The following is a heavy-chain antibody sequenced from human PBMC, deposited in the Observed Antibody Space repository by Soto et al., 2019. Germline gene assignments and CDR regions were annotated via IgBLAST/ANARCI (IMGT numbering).Heavy chain of an antibody. J-gene: IGHJ4*02. CDR1: DGSISPYY. CDR3: ARLGGYYQSLDS. D-gene: IGHD3-22*01. V-gene: IGHV4-59*08. Sequence: QVQLQESGPGLVKPSETLSLSCTVSDGSISPYYWSWIRQPPGKGLEWIGYIYYAGTTTYNPSLKSRVSISIDTSKSEVSLKLTSVTAADTAVYYRARLGGYYQSLDSWGQGTVVTVSS. CDR2: IYYAGTT.